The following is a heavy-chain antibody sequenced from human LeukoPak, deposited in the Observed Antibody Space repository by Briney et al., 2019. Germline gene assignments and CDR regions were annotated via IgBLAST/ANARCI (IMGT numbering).Heavy chain of an antibody. CDR2: ISYDGSNK. CDR3: ARIAAAGYFDY. J-gene: IGHJ4*02. CDR1: GFTFSSYG. Sequence: GGSLRLSCAASGFTFSSYGMHWGREAPGKGLEWLVVISYDGSNKYYADSVKGRFTISRDNSKNTLYLQMNSLRAEDTAVYYCARIAAAGYFDYWGQGTLVTVSS. V-gene: IGHV3-30*03. D-gene: IGHD6-13*01.